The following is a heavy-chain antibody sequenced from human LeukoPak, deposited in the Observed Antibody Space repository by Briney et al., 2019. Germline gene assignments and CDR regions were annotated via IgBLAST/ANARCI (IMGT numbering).Heavy chain of an antibody. CDR1: GFTFDDYG. V-gene: IGHV3-20*04. D-gene: IGHD5-18*01. Sequence: GGSLRLSCAASGFTFDDYGMSWVRQAPGKGLEWVSGINWNGGSTGYADSVKGRFTISRDDAKNSLYLQMNSLRAEDTALYFCARGAEVQLWSYYFDYWGQGTLVTVSS. J-gene: IGHJ4*02. CDR2: INWNGGST. CDR3: ARGAEVQLWSYYFDY.